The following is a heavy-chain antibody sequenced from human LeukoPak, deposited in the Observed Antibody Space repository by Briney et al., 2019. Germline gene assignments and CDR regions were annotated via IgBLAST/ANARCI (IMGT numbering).Heavy chain of an antibody. Sequence: SETLSLTCTVSGESISGFYWTWIRQPPGKGLEWIGYIYYSGSTNYNPSLKSRVTISVDTSKNQFSLKLSSVTAADTAVYYCAGGVELAWFDPWGQGTLVTVSS. V-gene: IGHV4-59*01. CDR3: AGGVELAWFDP. D-gene: IGHD1-7*01. J-gene: IGHJ5*02. CDR1: GESISGFY. CDR2: IYYSGST.